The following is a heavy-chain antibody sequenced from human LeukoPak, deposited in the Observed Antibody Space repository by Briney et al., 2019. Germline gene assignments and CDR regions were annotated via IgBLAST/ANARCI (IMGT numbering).Heavy chain of an antibody. Sequence: PGGSLRLSCAASGFTVSSNYMSWVRQAPGKGLEWVSVIYSGGSTYYADSVKGRFTISRDNSKNTLYLQMNSLRAEDTAVHYCARDLGTMVRGALGYWGQGTLVTVSS. CDR3: ARDLGTMVRGALGY. J-gene: IGHJ4*02. D-gene: IGHD3-10*01. V-gene: IGHV3-53*01. CDR2: IYSGGST. CDR1: GFTVSSNY.